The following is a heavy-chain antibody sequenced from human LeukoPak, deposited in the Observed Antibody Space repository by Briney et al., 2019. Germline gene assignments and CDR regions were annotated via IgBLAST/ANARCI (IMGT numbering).Heavy chain of an antibody. CDR1: GGSVSSGSYY. CDR3: ARGPVWSGYYSVDY. J-gene: IGHJ4*02. Sequence: PSETLSLTCTVSGGSVSSGSYYWSWIRQPPGKGLEWIGYIYYSGSTNYNPSLKSRVTISVDTSKNQFSLKLSSVTAADTAVYYCARGPVWSGYYSVDYWGQGTLVTVSS. CDR2: IYYSGST. D-gene: IGHD3-3*01. V-gene: IGHV4-61*01.